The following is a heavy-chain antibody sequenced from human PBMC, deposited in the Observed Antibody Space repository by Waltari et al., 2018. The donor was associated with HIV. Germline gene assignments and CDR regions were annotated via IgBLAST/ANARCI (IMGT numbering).Heavy chain of an antibody. CDR1: GFTFSTHV. Sequence: QVQLVESGGGVVQPGRSLRLSCAASGFTFSTHVLHWVRQAPGKGLEWVADISPDGSDKYHADSVKGRFTISRDNSKNTLYLQMNSLRAEDTAVYFCAREYYFDSSGYNSGFDYWGQGTLVTVSS. V-gene: IGHV3-30*01. CDR2: ISPDGSDK. CDR3: AREYYFDSSGYNSGFDY. J-gene: IGHJ4*02. D-gene: IGHD3-22*01.